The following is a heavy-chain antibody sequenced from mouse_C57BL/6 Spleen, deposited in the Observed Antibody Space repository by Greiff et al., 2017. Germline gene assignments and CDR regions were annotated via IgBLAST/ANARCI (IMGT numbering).Heavy chain of an antibody. CDR3: ARGWVYYDYPYYAMDD. J-gene: IGHJ4*01. CDR2: INYDGSST. D-gene: IGHD2-4*01. V-gene: IGHV5-16*01. Sequence: EVMLVESEGGLVQPGSSMKLSCTASGFTFSDYYMAWVRQVPEKGLEWVANINYDGSSTYYLDSLKSRFIISRDNAKNILYLQMSSLKSEDTATYYCARGWVYYDYPYYAMDDWGKGTSVTVSS. CDR1: GFTFSDYY.